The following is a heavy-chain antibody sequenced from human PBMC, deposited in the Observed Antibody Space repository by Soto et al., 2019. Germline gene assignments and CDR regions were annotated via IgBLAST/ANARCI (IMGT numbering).Heavy chain of an antibody. CDR2: IYYSGST. J-gene: IGHJ6*02. D-gene: IGHD3-9*01. CDR1: GGSISSGGYY. Sequence: QVQLQESGPGLVKPSQTLSLTCTVSGGSISSGGYYWSWIRQHPGKGLEWIGYIYYSGSTYYNPSLKSRVIISVDTSKNQFSLKLSSVTAADTAVYYCARVRTYYDILTGSPYYYYGMDVWGQGTTVTVSS. CDR3: ARVRTYYDILTGSPYYYYGMDV. V-gene: IGHV4-31*03.